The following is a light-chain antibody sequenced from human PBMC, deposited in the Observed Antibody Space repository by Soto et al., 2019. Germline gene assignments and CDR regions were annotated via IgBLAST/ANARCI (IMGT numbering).Light chain of an antibody. V-gene: IGKV3-15*01. Sequence: EIVMSQFPVTLSVSPGERATLSCRASQSVSSNLAWYQQKPGQAPRLLIYDASTRATGVPAWFSGSGSGTAFTLTISSLQSEDFAVYYCQQYDKWPLTFGGGTKVDI. CDR2: DAS. CDR3: QQYDKWPLT. CDR1: QSVSSN. J-gene: IGKJ4*01.